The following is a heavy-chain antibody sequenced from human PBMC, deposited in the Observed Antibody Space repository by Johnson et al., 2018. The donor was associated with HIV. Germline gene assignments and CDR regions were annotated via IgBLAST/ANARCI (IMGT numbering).Heavy chain of an antibody. Sequence: QLVESGGGLIQPGGSLRLSCAASGFSFDDYDMSWVRQAPGKGLEWVSGIYWTGGRTSYADSVKGRFTISRDNAKNSLYLQMNNVRAEDTALYFCARASNYYDSFGYYRRGGGSDIWGQGTMVTVSS. D-gene: IGHD3-22*01. CDR3: ARASNYYDSFGYYRRGGGSDI. CDR1: GFSFDDYD. V-gene: IGHV3-20*04. CDR2: IYWTGGRT. J-gene: IGHJ3*02.